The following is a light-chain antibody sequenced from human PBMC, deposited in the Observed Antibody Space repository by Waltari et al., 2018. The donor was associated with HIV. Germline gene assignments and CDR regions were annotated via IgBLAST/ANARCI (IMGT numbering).Light chain of an antibody. CDR2: GAT. CDR3: QQYNHWPLT. J-gene: IGKJ4*01. CDR1: QSVGGD. V-gene: IGKV3-15*01. Sequence: ETVMTQSPDILSVSPGERPTLSCRASQSVGGDVAWYQQKPGQAPRLFIYGATSRATGIPARFSASGSGTEFILTISSLQSEDFAVYFCQQYNHWPLTFGGGTKVEIK.